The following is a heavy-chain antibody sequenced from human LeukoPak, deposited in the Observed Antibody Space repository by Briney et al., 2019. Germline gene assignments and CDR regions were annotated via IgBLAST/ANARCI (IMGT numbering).Heavy chain of an antibody. V-gene: IGHV4-34*01. D-gene: IGHD6-19*01. Sequence: KPSETLSLTCAVYGGSFSGYYWSWIRQPPGKGLEWIGEINHSGSANHNPSLKSRVTISVDTSKNQFSLKLSSVTAADTAVYYCASSGYSSGWYWAFDIWGQGTMVTVSS. CDR2: INHSGSA. CDR1: GGSFSGYY. J-gene: IGHJ3*02. CDR3: ASSGYSSGWYWAFDI.